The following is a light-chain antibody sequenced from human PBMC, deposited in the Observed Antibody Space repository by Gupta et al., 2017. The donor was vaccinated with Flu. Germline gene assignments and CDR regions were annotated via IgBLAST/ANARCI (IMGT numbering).Light chain of an antibody. V-gene: IGLV1-40*01. CDR2: GNS. CDR1: GSNIGAGYD. J-gene: IGLJ2*01. CDR3: QSYDSSLSGSV. Sequence: QSVLTQPPSVSGAPGQRVTISSTGSGSNIGAGYDVHWYQQLPGTAPKLLIYGNSNRPSGVPDRFSGSKSGTSASLAITGLQAEDEADYYCQSYDSSLSGSVFGGGTKLTVL.